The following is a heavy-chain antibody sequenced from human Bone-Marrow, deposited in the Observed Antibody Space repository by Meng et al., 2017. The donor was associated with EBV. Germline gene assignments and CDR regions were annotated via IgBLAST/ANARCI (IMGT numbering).Heavy chain of an antibody. D-gene: IGHD4-17*01. J-gene: IGHJ4*02. CDR1: GFTFSSDA. V-gene: IGHV3-23*01. Sequence: EWQLLGGGGGLGQPGGSLRLSGAASGFTFSSDASSGVRQAPGKGLEWVSAISGSGGSTYYADSVKGRCTISRDNSKNTLYLQMNSMRVEDTAVYYCASAETYGDYTSFDYWGQGTLVTVSS. CDR2: ISGSGGST. CDR3: ASAETYGDYTSFDY.